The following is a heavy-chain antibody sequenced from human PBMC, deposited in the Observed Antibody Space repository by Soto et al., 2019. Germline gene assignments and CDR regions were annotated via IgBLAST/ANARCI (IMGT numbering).Heavy chain of an antibody. CDR2: ISYSGST. J-gene: IGHJ4*02. D-gene: IGHD6-19*01. V-gene: IGHV4-39*02. CDR3: ARRGSRLSVAVAAFDY. Sequence: QLHLQESGPGLVKPSETLSLTCSVSSGSISTSGYDWGWIRQPPGMGLEWIGGISYSGSTYYNPSLKSRLTISVDTSKNHFSLKLTSVTAADTAVYFCARRGSRLSVAVAAFDYWSQGTLVTVSS. CDR1: SGSISTSGYD.